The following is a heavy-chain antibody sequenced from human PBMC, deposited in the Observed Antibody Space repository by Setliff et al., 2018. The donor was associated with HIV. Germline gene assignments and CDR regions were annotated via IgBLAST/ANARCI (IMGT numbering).Heavy chain of an antibody. Sequence: LRLSCASSGFIFGDYWMTWVRQAPGKGLEWVASIKQDGITKYYVDSVKGRFTISRDNAKNSLYLQMNSLRAEDTAVYYCARAYYHHSGGYWSTDYYYSYMDVWGKGTTVTVSS. J-gene: IGHJ6*03. CDR1: GFIFGDYW. V-gene: IGHV3-7*03. D-gene: IGHD3-22*01. CDR3: ARAYYHHSGGYWSTDYYYSYMDV. CDR2: IKQDGITK.